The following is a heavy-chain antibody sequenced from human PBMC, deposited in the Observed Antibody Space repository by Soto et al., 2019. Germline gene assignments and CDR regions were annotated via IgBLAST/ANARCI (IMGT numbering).Heavy chain of an antibody. Sequence: QVQLQESGPGLVKPSQTLSLTCTVSGGSISSGGYYWSWIRQHPGKGLEWIGYIYYSGSTYYNPSLKSRVTISVDTSKNQFSLKLSSVTAADXAXYYXXXXXXXGXXGWFDPWGQGTLVTVSS. CDR1: GGSISSGGYY. CDR2: IYYSGST. CDR3: XXXXXXGXXGWFDP. V-gene: IGHV4-31*03. J-gene: IGHJ5*02. D-gene: IGHD4-17*01.